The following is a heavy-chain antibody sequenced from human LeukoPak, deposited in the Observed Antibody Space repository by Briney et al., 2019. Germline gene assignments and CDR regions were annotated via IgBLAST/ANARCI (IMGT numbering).Heavy chain of an antibody. CDR3: AKWPHDFWSGYAEGFMDV. D-gene: IGHD3-3*01. CDR1: GFTFSDYY. J-gene: IGHJ6*02. CDR2: VSGSGGST. V-gene: IGHV3-23*01. Sequence: GGSLRLSCAASGFTFSDYYMSWIRQAPGKGLEWVSAVSGSGGSTYYADSVKGRFTISRDISRNTLYLQMNSLRAEDTAVYYCAKWPHDFWSGYAEGFMDVWGQGTTVTVSS.